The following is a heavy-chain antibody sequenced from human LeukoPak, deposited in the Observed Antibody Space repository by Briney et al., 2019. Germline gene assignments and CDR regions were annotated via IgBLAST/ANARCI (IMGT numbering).Heavy chain of an antibody. V-gene: IGHV4-59*08. CDR2: IYYTGST. D-gene: IGHD3-9*01. CDR1: GASMSDYY. CDR3: VRRVRYFGQNDY. Sequence: SETLSLTCTVSGASMSDYYWSWIRQPPGKGLEWIGYIYYTGSTNYNPSLRSRVTMSVDTSKNQISLKLSSVTAADSAVYYCVRRVRYFGQNDYWGQGTLVTVSS. J-gene: IGHJ4*02.